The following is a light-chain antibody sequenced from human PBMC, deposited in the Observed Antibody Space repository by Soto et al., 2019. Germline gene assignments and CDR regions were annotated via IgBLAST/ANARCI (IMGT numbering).Light chain of an antibody. CDR2: SAS. CDR3: HQRQSWPRT. Sequence: ILLMQSPGTLSLSPGERATLSCRASQSINSNYFAWYQQKPGQAPRLLLYSASSRVTGIPDRFSGSGSGTDFTLTISDVQPEDFEIYYCHQRQSWPRTFGQGTKVDIK. V-gene: IGKV3-20*01. J-gene: IGKJ1*01. CDR1: QSINSNY.